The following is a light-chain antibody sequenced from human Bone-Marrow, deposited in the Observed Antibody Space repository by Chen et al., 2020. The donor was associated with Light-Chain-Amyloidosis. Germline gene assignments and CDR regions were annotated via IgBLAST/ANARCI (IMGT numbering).Light chain of an antibody. J-gene: IGLJ3*02. CDR3: QVWDRSSDRPV. CDR1: NIGSTS. CDR2: DDS. Sequence: SYVMTQPSSFSVAPGPSATIACGGNNIGSTSVHCYQQTPGQAPLLVVYDDSDRPSGIPERLSGSNSGNTATLTISRVEDGDEAAYYCQVWDRSSDRPVFGGGTKLTVL. V-gene: IGLV3-21*02.